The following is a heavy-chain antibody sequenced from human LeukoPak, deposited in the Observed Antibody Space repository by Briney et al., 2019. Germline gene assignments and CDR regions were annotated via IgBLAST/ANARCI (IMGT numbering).Heavy chain of an antibody. V-gene: IGHV3-21*01. J-gene: IGHJ4*02. CDR2: ISSSSSYI. CDR1: GFTFSSYS. D-gene: IGHD6-19*01. Sequence: GGSLRLSCAASGFTFSSYSMNWVRLAPGKGLEWVSSISSSSSYIYYADSVKGRFTISRDNAKNSLYLQMNSLRAEDTAVYYCAAIGGIAVAGTAFDYWDQGTLVTVSS. CDR3: AAIGGIAVAGTAFDY.